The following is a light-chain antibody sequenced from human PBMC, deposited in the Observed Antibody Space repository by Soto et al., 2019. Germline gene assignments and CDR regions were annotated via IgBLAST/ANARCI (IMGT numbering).Light chain of an antibody. J-gene: IGKJ5*01. CDR1: QSVSSSY. V-gene: IGKV3-20*01. CDR2: GAS. CDR3: QQYGSSPVT. Sequence: EVVLTQSPGTLSLSPGERATLSCRASQSVSSSYLVWYQQKPGQAPRLLIYGASSRATGIPDRFSGSGSGTDFTLTIRRLEPEDFAVYYCQQYGSSPVTFGQGTRLAIK.